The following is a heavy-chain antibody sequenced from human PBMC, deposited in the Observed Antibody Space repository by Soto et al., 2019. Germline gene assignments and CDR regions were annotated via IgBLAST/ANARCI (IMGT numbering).Heavy chain of an antibody. CDR1: GGSINTVNYY. V-gene: IGHV4-30-4*01. J-gene: IGHJ4*02. Sequence: QVQLQESGPGLVKPSQTLSLTCTVSGGSINTVNYYWSWIRQSPDKGLEWIVHIYNGGTTYNNPSLASRVTISVDTTNDPFSLKLSSVSAADTAVYCCARGPCGEKGDYWGQGTLVTVSS. CDR3: ARGPCGEKGDY. D-gene: IGHD3-16*01. CDR2: IYNGGTT.